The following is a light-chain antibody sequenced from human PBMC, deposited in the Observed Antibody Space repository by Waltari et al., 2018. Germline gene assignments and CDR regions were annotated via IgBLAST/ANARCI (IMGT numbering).Light chain of an antibody. J-gene: IGKJ2*01. V-gene: IGKV3-11*01. CDR3: QQRSNWPPMYT. CDR1: QRVSSY. Sequence: EIVFTQSPATLSLSPGERATLHCRASQRVSSYLAWYQQKPGQAPRLLIYGASNRATGIPARFSGSGSGTDFTLTISSLEPEDFAVYYCQQRSNWPPMYTFGQGTKLEIK. CDR2: GAS.